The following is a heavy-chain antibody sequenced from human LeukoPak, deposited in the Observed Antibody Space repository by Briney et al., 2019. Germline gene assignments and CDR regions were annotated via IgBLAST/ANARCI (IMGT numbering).Heavy chain of an antibody. J-gene: IGHJ3*02. CDR1: GFTFSSYW. Sequence: GGSLRLSCAASGFTFSSYWMHWVRQAPGKGLVWVSRINSDGSSISYADSVKGRFTISRDNSKNTLYLQMNSLRAEDTAVYYCAKDLSSGWHNDAFDIWGQGTMVTVSS. V-gene: IGHV3-74*01. CDR3: AKDLSSGWHNDAFDI. D-gene: IGHD6-19*01. CDR2: INSDGSSI.